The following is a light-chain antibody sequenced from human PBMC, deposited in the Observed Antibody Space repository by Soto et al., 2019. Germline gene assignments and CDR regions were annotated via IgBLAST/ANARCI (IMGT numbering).Light chain of an antibody. J-gene: IGKJ5*01. CDR1: QSVSSN. CDR3: QQRNNWPPSIT. CDR2: DAS. Sequence: EIVMTQSPATLSVSPGERATLSCRASQSVSSNLAWYQQKPGQAPRLLIYDASTRATGIPARFSGSGSGTDFTLTISSLDPEDFAVYYCQQRNNWPPSITFGPGTRLEIK. V-gene: IGKV3-11*01.